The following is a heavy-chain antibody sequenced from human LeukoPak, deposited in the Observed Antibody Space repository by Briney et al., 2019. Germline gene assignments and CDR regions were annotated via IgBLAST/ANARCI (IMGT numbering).Heavy chain of an antibody. Sequence: GGSLRLSCRASGFTFNQHSMSWFRQAPVKGLEWVAIIRPDGGAVFYVDSVKGRCTCSRDNAKKPLYLQMHTLRAEDTAVYYCARVGLGYCSSTSCINWFDPWGQGTLVTVSS. J-gene: IGHJ5*02. CDR3: ARVGLGYCSSTSCINWFDP. CDR2: IRPDGGAV. D-gene: IGHD2-2*03. V-gene: IGHV3-7*01. CDR1: GFTFNQHS.